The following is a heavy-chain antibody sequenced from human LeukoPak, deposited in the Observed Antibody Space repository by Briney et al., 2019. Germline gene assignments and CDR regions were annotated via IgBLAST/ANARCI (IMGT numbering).Heavy chain of an antibody. CDR3: ARFSSIAAAFDY. Sequence: SETLSLTCTVSGGSISNYYWSWIRQPAGKGLEWIGRIYTSGTTHYNPSLKSRVTMSVDTSKNQFSLNLSSVTAADTAVYYCARFSSIAAAFDYWGLGTLVTVSS. V-gene: IGHV4-4*07. J-gene: IGHJ4*02. CDR2: IYTSGTT. CDR1: GGSISNYY. D-gene: IGHD6-13*01.